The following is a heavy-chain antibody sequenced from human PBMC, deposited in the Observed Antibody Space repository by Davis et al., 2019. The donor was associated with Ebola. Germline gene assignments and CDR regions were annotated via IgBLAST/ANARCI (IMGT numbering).Heavy chain of an antibody. D-gene: IGHD5-18*01. J-gene: IGHJ6*02. CDR2: ISSSSSTI. Sequence: GESLKISCSASGFTFSSYAMHWVRQAPGKGLEWVSYISSSSSTIYYADSVKGRFTISRDNAKNSLYLQMNSLRDEDTAVYYCARVPQLWLRGNYYYGMDVWGQGTTVTVSS. V-gene: IGHV3-48*02. CDR3: ARVPQLWLRGNYYYGMDV. CDR1: GFTFSSYA.